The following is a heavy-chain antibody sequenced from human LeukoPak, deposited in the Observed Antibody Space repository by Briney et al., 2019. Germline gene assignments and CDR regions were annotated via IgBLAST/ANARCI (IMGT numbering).Heavy chain of an antibody. J-gene: IGHJ4*02. CDR2: IDPSDSYT. Sequence: GESLKISCQGSGDSFTSYWISWVRQMPGKGLEWMGRIDPSDSYTNYSPSFQGHVTISADKSISTAYLQWSSLKASDTAMYYCARLAYCGGDCYRNYFDYWGQGTLVTVSS. D-gene: IGHD2-21*02. CDR3: ARLAYCGGDCYRNYFDY. CDR1: GDSFTSYW. V-gene: IGHV5-10-1*01.